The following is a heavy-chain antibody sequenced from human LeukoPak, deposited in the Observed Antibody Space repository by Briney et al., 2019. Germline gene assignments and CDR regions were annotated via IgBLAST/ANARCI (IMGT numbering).Heavy chain of an antibody. D-gene: IGHD3-10*01. V-gene: IGHV1-2*02. CDR2: INPNNGDT. CDR1: GYTFTGDY. J-gene: IGHJ4*02. Sequence: ASVTVSCKASGYTFTGDYVHWVRRAPGQGLEWMAWINPNNGDTDSAQKFQGRVTITRDTSISTVYTELSRLTSDDTAVYYCAREASGSYYSFFLDYWGQGTLVAVSS. CDR3: AREASGSYYSFFLDY.